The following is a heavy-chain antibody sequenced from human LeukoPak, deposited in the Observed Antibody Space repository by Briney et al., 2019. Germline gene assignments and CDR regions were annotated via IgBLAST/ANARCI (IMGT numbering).Heavy chain of an antibody. D-gene: IGHD3-22*01. J-gene: IGHJ3*02. CDR3: ARDIPLVIYAFDI. CDR1: GFTFSSYA. V-gene: IGHV3-64*01. Sequence: PGGSLRLSCAASGFTFSSYAMHWVRQAPGKGLEYVSAISSNGGSTYYANSVKGRFTISRDNSKNTLYLQMGSLRAEDMAVYYCARDIPLVIYAFDIWGQGTMVTVSS. CDR2: ISSNGGST.